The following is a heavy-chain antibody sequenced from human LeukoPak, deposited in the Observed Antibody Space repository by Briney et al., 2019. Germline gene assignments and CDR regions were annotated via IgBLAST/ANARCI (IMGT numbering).Heavy chain of an antibody. D-gene: IGHD6-19*01. CDR2: IYYSGST. Sequence: SETLSLTCTVSGSSISSYYWSWIRQPPGKGLEWIGYIYYSGSTNYNPSLKSRVTISVDTSKNQFSLKLSSVTAADTAVYYCASGGDPYSSGWYGSDYWGQGTLVTVSS. V-gene: IGHV4-59*01. J-gene: IGHJ4*02. CDR1: GSSISSYY. CDR3: ASGGDPYSSGWYGSDY.